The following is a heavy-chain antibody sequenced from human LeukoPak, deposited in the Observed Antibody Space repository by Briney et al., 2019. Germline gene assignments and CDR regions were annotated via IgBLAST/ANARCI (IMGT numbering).Heavy chain of an antibody. J-gene: IGHJ4*02. V-gene: IGHV3-30*04. CDR3: ARDLLYYSGPGSPLEY. CDR1: GFTFSSYA. Sequence: GGSLRLSCAASGFTFSSYAMHWVRQAPGKGLEWVAVISYDGSNKYYADSVKGRFTISRDNSKNTLYLQMNSLRAEDTAVYYCARDLLYYSGPGSPLEYWGQGTLVTVSS. D-gene: IGHD3-10*01. CDR2: ISYDGSNK.